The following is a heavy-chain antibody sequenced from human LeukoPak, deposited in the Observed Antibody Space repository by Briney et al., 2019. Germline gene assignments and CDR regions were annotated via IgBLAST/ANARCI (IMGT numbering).Heavy chain of an antibody. Sequence: SETLSLTCTVSDGSISSYYWSWIRQPPGKGLEWLGYLYYTGTTNYNPSLKSRVTISVDTSKNQFSLKLRSVTAADTAVYFCARPLEATVTVPFDYWGQGILVTVSS. CDR2: LYYTGTT. CDR1: DGSISSYY. J-gene: IGHJ4*02. CDR3: ARPLEATVTVPFDY. V-gene: IGHV4-59*12. D-gene: IGHD4-17*01.